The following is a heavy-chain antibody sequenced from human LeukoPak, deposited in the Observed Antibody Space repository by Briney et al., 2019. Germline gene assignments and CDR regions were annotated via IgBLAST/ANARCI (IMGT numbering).Heavy chain of an antibody. V-gene: IGHV3-7*01. Sequence: GGSLRLSCAASGFNFSDFWMTWVRQIPGKGLQWVANIKEDGREQYHVDSLKGRFTISRDNAKNSLYLQMNSLRAEDTAVYYCARSRYDVVYFDYWGQGTLVTVSS. CDR3: ARSRYDVVYFDY. D-gene: IGHD3-3*01. J-gene: IGHJ4*02. CDR1: GFNFSDFW. CDR2: IKEDGREQ.